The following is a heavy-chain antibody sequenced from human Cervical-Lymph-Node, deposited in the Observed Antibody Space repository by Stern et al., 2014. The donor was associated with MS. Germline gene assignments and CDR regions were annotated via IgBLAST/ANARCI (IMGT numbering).Heavy chain of an antibody. D-gene: IGHD3-22*01. V-gene: IGHV4-30-4*01. CDR2: ISYSGTT. J-gene: IGHJ5*02. CDR3: ARTDILLLDH. CDR1: GGSFRSDDYY. Sequence: QLQLQESGPGLVKPSQTLSLTCTVSGGSFRSDDYYWTWLGQPQGKGLDWIRYISYSGTTYYNPTLRGLVTISFDTSKNQFSLKLSSVTAADTAVYYCARTDILLLDHWGQGTLVTVSS.